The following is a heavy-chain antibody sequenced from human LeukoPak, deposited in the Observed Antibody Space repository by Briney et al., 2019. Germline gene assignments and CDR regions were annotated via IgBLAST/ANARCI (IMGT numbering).Heavy chain of an antibody. D-gene: IGHD6-13*01. CDR3: ARLYSSSWTMWY. J-gene: IGHJ4*02. V-gene: IGHV3-53*01. CDR1: GFTVSSNY. CDR2: IYSGGST. Sequence: GGSLRLSCAASGFTVSSNYMSWVRKASGKGLQWVSVIYSGGSTYYADSVKGRFTISRDNSKNTLYLQMNSLRAEDTAVYYCARLYSSSWTMWYWGQGTLVTVSS.